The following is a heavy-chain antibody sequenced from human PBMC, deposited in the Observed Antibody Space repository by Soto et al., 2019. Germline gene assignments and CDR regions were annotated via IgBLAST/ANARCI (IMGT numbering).Heavy chain of an antibody. D-gene: IGHD4-17*01. Sequence: QVQLVQSGAEVKKPGSSVKVSCKASGGTFSSYTISWVRQAPGQGLEWMGRIIPILGIANYAQKFQGRVTITADKSTSTAYTELSSLRSEDTAVYYCARATAYGGGFDYWGQGTLVTVSS. V-gene: IGHV1-69*02. CDR3: ARATAYGGGFDY. J-gene: IGHJ4*02. CDR2: IIPILGIA. CDR1: GGTFSSYT.